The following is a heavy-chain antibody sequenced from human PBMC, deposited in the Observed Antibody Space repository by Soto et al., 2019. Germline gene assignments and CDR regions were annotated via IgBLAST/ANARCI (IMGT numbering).Heavy chain of an antibody. V-gene: IGHV3-23*01. Sequence: PGGSLRLSCAASGFTFSSYAMSWVRQAPGKGLEWVSAISGSGGSTYYADSVKGRFTISRDNSKNTLYLQMNSLRAEDTAVYYCAKGDWVYYYDSSGYYPRAPRAVDYWGQGTLVTVSS. CDR2: ISGSGGST. D-gene: IGHD3-22*01. CDR1: GFTFSSYA. CDR3: AKGDWVYYYDSSGYYPRAPRAVDY. J-gene: IGHJ4*02.